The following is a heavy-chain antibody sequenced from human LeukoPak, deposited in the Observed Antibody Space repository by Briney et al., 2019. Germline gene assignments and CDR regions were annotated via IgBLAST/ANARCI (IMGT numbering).Heavy chain of an antibody. J-gene: IGHJ2*01. CDR1: GGSISSYY. V-gene: IGHV4-59*08. CDR3: ARGQQRDMVHFDL. Sequence: PSETLSLTCTVSGGSISSYYWSWIRQPPGKGLEWIGYIYYSGSTNYNPSLKSRVTISVDTSKNQFSLKLSSVTAADTAVYYCARGQQRDMVHFDLWGRGTLVTVSS. D-gene: IGHD6-13*01. CDR2: IYYSGST.